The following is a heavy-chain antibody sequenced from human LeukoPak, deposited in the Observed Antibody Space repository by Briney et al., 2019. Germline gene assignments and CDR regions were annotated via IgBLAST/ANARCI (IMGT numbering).Heavy chain of an antibody. CDR3: AGGLKGDCSGGSCYPHFDY. D-gene: IGHD2-15*01. CDR2: IYYSGST. J-gene: IGHJ4*02. CDR1: GGSISSGGYY. Sequence: KPSETLSLTCTVSGGSISSGGYYWSWIRQHPGQGLGWIGYIYYSGSTYYNPSLKSRVTISVDTSKNQFSLKLSSVTAADTAVYYCAGGLKGDCSGGSCYPHFDYWGQGTLVTVSS. V-gene: IGHV4-31*03.